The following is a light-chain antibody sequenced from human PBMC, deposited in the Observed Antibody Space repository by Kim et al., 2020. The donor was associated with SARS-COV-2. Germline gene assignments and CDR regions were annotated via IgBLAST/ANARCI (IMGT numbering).Light chain of an antibody. CDR3: KSRDSRRGKVV. CDR2: GKD. Sequence: SSELTQDSAVPVALGQTVRITCQGDSLRSYYATWYQQKSGQAPILVFYGKDKRPSGIPDRCSGSSLGNTASLTITGAQAADEADYYCKSRDSRRGKVVFGGGTKVTVL. J-gene: IGLJ2*01. V-gene: IGLV3-19*01. CDR1: SLRSYY.